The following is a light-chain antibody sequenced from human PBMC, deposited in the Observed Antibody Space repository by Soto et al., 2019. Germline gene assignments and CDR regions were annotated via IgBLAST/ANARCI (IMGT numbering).Light chain of an antibody. J-gene: IGKJ4*01. CDR1: QSISNY. CDR2: DAS. V-gene: IGKV1-39*01. Sequence: DIQMTQSPSSLSASVGDRVTITCRASQSISNYLNWYQQKAGRAPKLLIYDASSLQSGVPSRYSGSGSETDCQLNISSLQPEDFATYYCQQSYSNPLTFGAKNKVEIK. CDR3: QQSYSNPLT.